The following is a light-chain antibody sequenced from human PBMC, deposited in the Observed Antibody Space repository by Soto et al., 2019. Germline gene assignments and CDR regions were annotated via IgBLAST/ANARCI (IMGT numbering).Light chain of an antibody. CDR3: QHYDNLPRYT. CDR2: EAS. CDR1: QDISNS. Sequence: DIQMTQSPSSLSTSVGERVTITCQASQDISNSLNWYQQKPGKAPNLLIYEASKLQTGVPSRFSGGGSGTHFTFTISNPQPEDIVTYYCQHYDNLPRYTFRLGTKLEIK. V-gene: IGKV1-33*01. J-gene: IGKJ2*01.